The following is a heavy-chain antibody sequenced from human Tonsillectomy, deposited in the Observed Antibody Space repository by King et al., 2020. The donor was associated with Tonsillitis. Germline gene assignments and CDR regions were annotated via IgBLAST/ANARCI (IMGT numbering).Heavy chain of an antibody. J-gene: IGHJ4*02. Sequence: QLQESGPGLVKPSQTLSLTCTVSGGSISRGGDYWSWIRQPPGKGLECIGYIYYSGSTYYNPFLKSRVTISVDTSKNQFSLKLSSVTAADTAVYYCARVRVPTVASPVDYWGQGTLVTVSS. V-gene: IGHV4-31*03. D-gene: IGHD4-23*01. CDR2: IYYSGST. CDR3: ARVRVPTVASPVDY. CDR1: GGSISRGGDY.